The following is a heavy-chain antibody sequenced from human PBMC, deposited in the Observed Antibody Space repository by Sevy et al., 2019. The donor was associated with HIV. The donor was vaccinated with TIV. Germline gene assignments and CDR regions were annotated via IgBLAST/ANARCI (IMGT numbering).Heavy chain of an antibody. CDR2: ISSDGRNK. Sequence: GGSLRLSCAASGFTFSSYAMSWVRQAPGKGLEWVAVISSDGRNKYYADSVKGRFTISRDNSKNTLYLQMNSLRSEDTAVYYCARDKGESSSSFLGELSYWGQGTLVTVSS. CDR1: GFTFSSYA. D-gene: IGHD3-16*02. J-gene: IGHJ4*02. V-gene: IGHV3-30*04. CDR3: ARDKGESSSSFLGELSY.